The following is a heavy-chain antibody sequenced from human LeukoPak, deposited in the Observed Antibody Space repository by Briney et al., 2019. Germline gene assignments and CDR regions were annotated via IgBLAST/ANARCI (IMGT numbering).Heavy chain of an antibody. CDR1: GFTFSSYS. CDR2: ISSSSSYI. D-gene: IGHD1-26*01. J-gene: IGHJ4*02. CDR3: ARDKIVGATNFDY. Sequence: GGSLRLSCAASGFTFSSYSMNWVRQAPGMGLEWVSSISSSSSYIYYADSVKGRFTISRDNAKNSPYLQMNSLRAEDTAVYYCARDKIVGATNFDYWGQGTLVTVSS. V-gene: IGHV3-21*01.